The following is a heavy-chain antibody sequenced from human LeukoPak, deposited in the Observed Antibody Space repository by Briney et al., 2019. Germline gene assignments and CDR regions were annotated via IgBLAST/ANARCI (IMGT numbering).Heavy chain of an antibody. CDR1: GGSFSGYY. J-gene: IGHJ4*02. D-gene: IGHD3-10*01. Sequence: SETLSLTCAVYGGSFSGYYWSWIRQPPGKGLEWIGEVNLSGSTNYNPSLKSRVTISVDTSKNQFSLKLSSVTAADTAVYYCARTQSFYYVSGSPGLIDYWGQGTLVTVSS. V-gene: IGHV4-34*01. CDR2: VNLSGST. CDR3: ARTQSFYYVSGSPGLIDY.